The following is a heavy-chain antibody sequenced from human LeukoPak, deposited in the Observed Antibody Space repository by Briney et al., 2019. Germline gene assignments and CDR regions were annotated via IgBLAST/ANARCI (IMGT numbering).Heavy chain of an antibody. Sequence: SETLSLTCTVSGGSISVYYCSWVRQPPGKGLEWMGYIYYTGTTSYNPSLKSRVTTSAATSKNQGSLTLTSVTAADTATYYCARDRFSGSYSDLWGQGTLVTVSS. CDR2: IYYTGTT. V-gene: IGHV4-59*01. D-gene: IGHD1-26*01. CDR1: GGSISVYY. CDR3: ARDRFSGSYSDL. J-gene: IGHJ5*02.